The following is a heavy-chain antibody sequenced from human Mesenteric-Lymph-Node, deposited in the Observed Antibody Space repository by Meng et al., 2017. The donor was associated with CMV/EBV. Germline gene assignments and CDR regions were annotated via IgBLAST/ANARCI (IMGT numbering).Heavy chain of an antibody. CDR3: ARESEDTPPTDAFDI. Sequence: SETLSLTCTVSGGSLGSYYWSWIRQPPGKGLEWIGYIYYIVNTNYNPSLKSRVTISVDTSKNQFSLKLTSVTAADTAVYYCARESEDTPPTDAFDIWGQGTMVTVSS. CDR1: GGSLGSYY. CDR2: IYYIVNT. J-gene: IGHJ3*02. V-gene: IGHV4-59*01.